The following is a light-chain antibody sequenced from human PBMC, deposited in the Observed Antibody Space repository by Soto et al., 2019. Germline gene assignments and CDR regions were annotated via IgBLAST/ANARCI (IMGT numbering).Light chain of an antibody. CDR1: SSDVGGYNY. CDR3: SSYTSSSTLVV. J-gene: IGLJ1*01. Sequence: QSALSHPASVSGSHGQSITISCTGTSSDVGGYNYVSWYQQHPGKAPKLMIYDVSNRPSGVSNRFSGSKSGNTASLTISGLQAEDEADYYCSSYTSSSTLVVFGTGTKVTVL. V-gene: IGLV2-14*01. CDR2: DVS.